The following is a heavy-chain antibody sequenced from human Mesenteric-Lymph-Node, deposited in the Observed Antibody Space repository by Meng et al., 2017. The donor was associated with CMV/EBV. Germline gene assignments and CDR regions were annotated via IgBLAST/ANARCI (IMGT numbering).Heavy chain of an antibody. Sequence: SETLSLTCTVSGGSISSYYWSWIRQPPGKGLEWIGYIYYSGSTNYNPSLKSRVTISVDTSKNQFSLKLSSVTAADTAVYYCARGSKIVVVPAATEGDFDYWGQGTLVTVSS. D-gene: IGHD2-2*01. V-gene: IGHV4-59*12. CDR1: GGSISSYY. J-gene: IGHJ4*02. CDR3: ARGSKIVVVPAATEGDFDY. CDR2: IYYSGST.